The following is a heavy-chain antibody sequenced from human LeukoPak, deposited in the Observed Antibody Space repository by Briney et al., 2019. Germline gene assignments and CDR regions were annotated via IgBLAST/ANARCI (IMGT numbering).Heavy chain of an antibody. D-gene: IGHD3-10*01. Sequence: SETLSLTCAVYGESFSGYYWTWIRQPPGKGLEWIGEIDHTGNTNYNASLKSRVTISVDPSKNQFSLRLTSVTAADTAMYYCARHQTKNPVLLWFGGLDYWGQGTLVTVPS. CDR2: IDHTGNT. V-gene: IGHV4-34*01. J-gene: IGHJ4*02. CDR3: ARHQTKNPVLLWFGGLDY. CDR1: GESFSGYY.